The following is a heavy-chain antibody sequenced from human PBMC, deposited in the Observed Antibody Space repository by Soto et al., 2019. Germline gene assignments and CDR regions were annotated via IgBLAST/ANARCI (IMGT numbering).Heavy chain of an antibody. J-gene: IGHJ4*02. CDR2: ISYSGIT. Sequence: QLQLQESGPGLVKPSDTLSLTCTVSGGSISSSSYYWGWIRQPPGKGLEWIGTISYSGITYYNPSLKSRITISVDPSKNQFSLKLSSVTATDTAVYYCATLYGDYVSYWGQGTLVTVSS. CDR1: GGSISSSSYY. D-gene: IGHD4-17*01. V-gene: IGHV4-39*01. CDR3: ATLYGDYVSY.